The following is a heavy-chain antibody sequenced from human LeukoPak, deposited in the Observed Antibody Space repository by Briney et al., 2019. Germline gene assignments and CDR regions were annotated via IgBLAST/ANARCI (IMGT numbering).Heavy chain of an antibody. CDR3: ARYSSSWYYPSEYYFDY. Sequence: SETLSLTCAVYGGSFSGYYWSWIRQPPGKGLEWIGEINHSGSTNYNPSLKSRVTISVDTSKNQFSLKLSSVTAADTAVYYCARYSSSWYYPSEYYFDYWGQGTLVTVSS. J-gene: IGHJ4*02. CDR2: INHSGST. V-gene: IGHV4-34*01. CDR1: GGSFSGYY. D-gene: IGHD6-13*01.